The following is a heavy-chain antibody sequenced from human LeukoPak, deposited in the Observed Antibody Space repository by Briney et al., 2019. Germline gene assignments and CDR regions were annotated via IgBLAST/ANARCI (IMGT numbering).Heavy chain of an antibody. Sequence: MPSETLSLTCTVSGDSITSGNYYWGWIRQPPGKGLEWIGNIYYSGSTYYNPSLKSRVSMSLDTSKNQFSLKLSSVTATDTAVYYCARRAGYNSGWYWFDPWGQGALVTVSS. CDR1: GDSITSGNYY. V-gene: IGHV4-39*01. J-gene: IGHJ5*02. CDR3: ARRAGYNSGWYWFDP. D-gene: IGHD6-19*01. CDR2: IYYSGST.